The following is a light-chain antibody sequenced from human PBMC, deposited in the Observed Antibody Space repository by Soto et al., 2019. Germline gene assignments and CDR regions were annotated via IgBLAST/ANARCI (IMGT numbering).Light chain of an antibody. CDR2: EGS. CDR3: CSYAGSSTFV. CDR1: SRDVGSYNL. V-gene: IGLV2-23*03. J-gene: IGLJ1*01. Sequence: VLTQPASVSGSPGQSITISCTGTSRDVGSYNLVSWYQQHPGKAPKLMIYEGSKRPSGVSNRFSGSKSGNTASLTISWLQAEDEADYYCCSYAGSSTFVFGTGTKVTVL.